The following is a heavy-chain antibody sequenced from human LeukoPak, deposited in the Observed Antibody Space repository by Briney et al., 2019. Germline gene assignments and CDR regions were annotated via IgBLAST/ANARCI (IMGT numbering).Heavy chain of an antibody. J-gene: IGHJ4*02. D-gene: IGHD1-7*01. CDR2: INPRGTAT. V-gene: IGHV1-46*01. CDR1: GYSFTSHY. Sequence: ASVKVSCKASGYSFTSHYMHWVRQAPGQGLEWMGLINPRGTATRYAESFQGRLTLTRDLSTSTAYMDLSRLRSDDTAVYYCVQFELDYWGQGTLVTVSS. CDR3: VQFELDY.